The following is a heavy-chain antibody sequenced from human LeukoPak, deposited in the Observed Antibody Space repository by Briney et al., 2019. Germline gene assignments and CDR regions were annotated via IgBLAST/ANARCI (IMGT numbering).Heavy chain of an antibody. J-gene: IGHJ6*03. V-gene: IGHV1-2*02. CDR1: GYTFTGYY. Sequence: ASVKVSCKASGYTFTGYYILWVRQAPGQGLEWMGWVNPNSGGTYYAQKFQGRVTMTRDTSINTAYIELSRLRSDDTAVYYCARGGVPAQYGSGSYFYYYYYYMDVWGKGTTVTVSS. CDR2: VNPNSGGT. CDR3: ARGGVPAQYGSGSYFYYYYYYMDV. D-gene: IGHD3-10*01.